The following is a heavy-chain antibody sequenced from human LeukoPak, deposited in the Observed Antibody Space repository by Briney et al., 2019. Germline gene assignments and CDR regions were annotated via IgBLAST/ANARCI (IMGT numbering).Heavy chain of an antibody. CDR3: AREHSGYDFPGRDYYYMDV. D-gene: IGHD5-12*01. CDR1: GFTFNNYN. Sequence: PGRSLRLSCAASGFTFNNYNMNWVRQAPGKGLEWVSSISSISSSYIYYADSVKGRFTISRDNARNSLYLQMNSLRAEDTAVYYCAREHSGYDFPGRDYYYMDVWGKGTTVTVSS. CDR2: ISSISSSYI. V-gene: IGHV3-21*01. J-gene: IGHJ6*03.